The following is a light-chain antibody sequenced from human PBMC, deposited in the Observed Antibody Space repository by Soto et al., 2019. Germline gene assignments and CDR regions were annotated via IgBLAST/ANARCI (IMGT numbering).Light chain of an antibody. J-gene: IGLJ1*01. CDR1: SSDIGGYNY. V-gene: IGLV2-11*01. CDR3: SSFAGGPYV. Sequence: QSVLTQPRSVSGSPGQSVAISCTGTSSDIGGYNYVSWYQQHPGRAPKLVIYHVSKRPSGVPDRFSGSKSGNTASLTISGLQAEDEADYYCSSFAGGPYVFGTGXKVTVL. CDR2: HVS.